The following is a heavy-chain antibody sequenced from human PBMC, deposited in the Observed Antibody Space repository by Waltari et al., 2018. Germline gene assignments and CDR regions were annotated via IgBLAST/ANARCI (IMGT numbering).Heavy chain of an antibody. CDR1: GGSISSYY. CDR2: IYYSGST. Sequence: QVQLQESGPGLVTPSETLSLTCSVSGGSISSYYWSWIRQPPGKGLEWIGYIYYSGSTNYNPSRKSRVTISVDTSKNQFSLKLSAVTAVDTAVYYCARGPALDYWGQGTLVTVSS. CDR3: ARGPALDY. J-gene: IGHJ4*02. V-gene: IGHV4-59*01.